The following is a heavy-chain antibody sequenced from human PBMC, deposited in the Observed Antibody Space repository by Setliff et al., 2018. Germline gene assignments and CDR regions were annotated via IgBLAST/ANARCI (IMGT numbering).Heavy chain of an antibody. Sequence: LRLSCAVSGFTFSSYGMSWVRQAPGKGLEWVSAIIGSGGSSYHADSVKGRFTISRDNSKNTLYLQMNSLRAEDTAVYYCAKDARRSWYFFDYWGQGALVTVSS. D-gene: IGHD6-13*01. J-gene: IGHJ4*02. V-gene: IGHV3-23*01. CDR3: AKDARRSWYFFDY. CDR2: IIGSGGSS. CDR1: GFTFSSYG.